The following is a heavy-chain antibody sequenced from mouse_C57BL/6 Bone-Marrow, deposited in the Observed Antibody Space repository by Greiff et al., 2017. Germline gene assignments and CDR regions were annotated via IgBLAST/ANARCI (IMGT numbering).Heavy chain of an antibody. J-gene: IGHJ1*03. CDR3: ARGYFDV. CDR2: ISSGSSTI. Sequence: EVKLVESGGGLVKPGGSLKLSFAASGFTFSDSGMHWVRQAPEKGLEWVAYISSGSSTIYYADTVKGRFTISRDNAKNTLFLQMTSLRSEDTAMYYCARGYFDVWGTGTTVTVSS. CDR1: GFTFSDSG. V-gene: IGHV5-17*01.